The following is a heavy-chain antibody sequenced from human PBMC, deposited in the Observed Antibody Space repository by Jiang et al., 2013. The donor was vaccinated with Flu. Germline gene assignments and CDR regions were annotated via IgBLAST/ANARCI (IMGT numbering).Heavy chain of an antibody. V-gene: IGHV4-59*08. CDR1: GGSISSYY. J-gene: IGHJ4*02. CDR3: ARGGYSGYDFTLDY. CDR2: IYYSGST. Sequence: TLSLTCTVSGGSISSYYWSWIRQPPGKGLEWIGYIYYSGSTNYNPSLKSRVTISVDTSKNQFSLKLSSVTAADTAVYYCARGGYSGYDFTLDYWGQGTLVTVSS. D-gene: IGHD5-12*01.